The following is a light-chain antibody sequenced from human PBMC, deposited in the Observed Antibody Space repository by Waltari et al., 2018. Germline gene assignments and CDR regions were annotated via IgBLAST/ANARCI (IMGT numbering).Light chain of an antibody. CDR3: CSYAGSATPVL. Sequence: QSALTQAASVSGSPGQSITISFAGTSSDFGDDKYVSCYQQHPGKAPKLMIYDVTKRPSGVSNRFSGSKSASTASLTISGLQAEDEADYYCCSYAGSATPVLFGGGTKLTVL. CDR1: SSDFGDDKY. CDR2: DVT. J-gene: IGLJ2*01. V-gene: IGLV2-23*02.